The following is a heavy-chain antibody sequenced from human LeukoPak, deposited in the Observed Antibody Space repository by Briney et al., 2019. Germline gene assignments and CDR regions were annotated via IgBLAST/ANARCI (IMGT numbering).Heavy chain of an antibody. CDR2: IYTSGST. CDR3: ARDLVTVTKGFDI. Sequence: SETLSLTCTVSGGSISSYYWSWIRQPPGKGLEWIGYIYTSGSTNYNPSLKSRVTISIDTSKNQFSLKLSSVTAADTAVYYCARDLVTVTKGFDIWGQGTMVSVSS. D-gene: IGHD4-17*01. CDR1: GGSISSYY. J-gene: IGHJ3*02. V-gene: IGHV4-59*01.